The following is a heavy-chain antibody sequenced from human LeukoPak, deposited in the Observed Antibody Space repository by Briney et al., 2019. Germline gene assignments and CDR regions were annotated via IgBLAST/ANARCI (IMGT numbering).Heavy chain of an antibody. CDR3: AKYYYDSSGTSYFDY. V-gene: IGHV3-11*04. J-gene: IGHJ4*02. D-gene: IGHD3-22*01. CDR2: ISSSGSTI. Sequence: PGGSLRLSCAASGFTFSDYYMSWIRQAPGKGLEWVSYISSSGSTIYYADSVKGRLTISRDNAKNTLYLQMNSLRAEDTAVYYCAKYYYDSSGTSYFDYWGQGTLVTVSS. CDR1: GFTFSDYY.